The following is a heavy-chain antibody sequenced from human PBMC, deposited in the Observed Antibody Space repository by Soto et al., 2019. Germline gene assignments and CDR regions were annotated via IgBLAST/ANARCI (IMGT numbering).Heavy chain of an antibody. V-gene: IGHV3-33*01. CDR2: IWYDGSNK. Sequence: QVQLVESGGGVVQPGRSLRLSCAASGFTFSSYGMHWVRQAPGKGLEWVAVIWYDGSNKYYADSVKGRFTISRDNSKNPLYLQRNSLRAEDTAVYYCARAEQLSEYFQHWGQGTLVTVSS. D-gene: IGHD6-6*01. CDR3: ARAEQLSEYFQH. CDR1: GFTFSSYG. J-gene: IGHJ1*01.